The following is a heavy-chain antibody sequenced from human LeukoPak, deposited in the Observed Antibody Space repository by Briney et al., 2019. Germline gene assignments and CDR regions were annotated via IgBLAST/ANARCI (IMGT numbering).Heavy chain of an antibody. CDR1: GFTFSSYA. Sequence: GGSLRLSCAASGFTFSSYAMSWVRQAPGKGLEWVSGISESGGGTNYADSVKGRFSISRDNAKNTVYLQMNSLRAEDTAVYFCAKASWVSSADAVLWGQGTLVTVSS. V-gene: IGHV3-23*01. CDR2: ISESGGGT. CDR3: AKASWVSSADAVL. J-gene: IGHJ4*02. D-gene: IGHD3-16*01.